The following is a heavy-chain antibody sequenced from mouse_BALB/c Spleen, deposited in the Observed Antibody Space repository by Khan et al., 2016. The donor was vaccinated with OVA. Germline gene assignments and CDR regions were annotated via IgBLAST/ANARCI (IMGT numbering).Heavy chain of an antibody. V-gene: IGHV3-2*02. CDR2: ISYSGRT. Sequence: EVQLQESGPGLAKPSQSLSLTCTVTGYSITSDYAWNWIRQFPGNKLEWMGYISYSGRTSYNPSLKSRISITRDTSKNQFFLQLNSVTTEDTATYYCARSVTITTVVATDFDYWGQGTTLTVSS. J-gene: IGHJ2*01. D-gene: IGHD1-1*01. CDR3: ARSVTITTVVATDFDY. CDR1: GYSITSDYA.